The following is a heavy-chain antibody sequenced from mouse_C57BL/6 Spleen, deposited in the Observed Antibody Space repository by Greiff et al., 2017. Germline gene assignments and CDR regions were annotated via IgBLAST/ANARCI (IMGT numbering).Heavy chain of an antibody. CDR3: ARRGVVARYYYAMDY. D-gene: IGHD1-1*01. V-gene: IGHV1-55*01. CDR1: GYTFTSYW. J-gene: IGHJ4*01. CDR2: IYPGSGST. Sequence: VQLQQPGAELVKPGASVKMSCKASGYTFTSYWITWVKQRPGQGLEWIGDIYPGSGSTNYNEKFKSKATLTVDTSSSTAYMQLSSLTSEDSAVYYCARRGVVARYYYAMDYWGQGTSVTVSS.